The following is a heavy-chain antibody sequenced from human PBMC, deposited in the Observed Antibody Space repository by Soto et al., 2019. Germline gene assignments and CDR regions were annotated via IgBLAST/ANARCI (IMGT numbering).Heavy chain of an antibody. Sequence: QLQLQESGSGLVKPSQTLSLTCAVSGGYISSGGYSWSWIRQPPGKGLEWIGYIYHSGSTYYNPSLKSRVTISVDRSKDQFSLKLSSVTAADTAVYYYANEWEDSGGFDTWGQGTLVTVSS. D-gene: IGHD1-26*01. CDR2: IYHSGST. V-gene: IGHV4-30-2*01. J-gene: IGHJ5*02. CDR3: ANEWEDSGGFDT. CDR1: GGYISSGGYS.